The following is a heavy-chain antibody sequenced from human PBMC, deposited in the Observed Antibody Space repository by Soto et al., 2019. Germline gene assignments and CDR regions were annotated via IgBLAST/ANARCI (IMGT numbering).Heavy chain of an antibody. V-gene: IGHV3-15*07. CDR3: TTAKLLWFGELLSTSDY. Sequence: EVQLVESGGGLVKPGGSLRLSCAASGFTFSNAWMNWVRQAPGKGLEWVARIKSKTDGGTTDYAAPVKGRFTISRDDSKNTLYLQMNSLKTEDTAVYYCTTAKLLWFGELLSTSDYWGQGTLVTVSS. CDR1: GFTFSNAW. J-gene: IGHJ4*02. CDR2: IKSKTDGGTT. D-gene: IGHD3-10*01.